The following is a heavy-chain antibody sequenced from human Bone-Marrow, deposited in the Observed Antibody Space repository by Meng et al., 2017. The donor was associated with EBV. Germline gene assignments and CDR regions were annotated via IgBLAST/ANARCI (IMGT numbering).Heavy chain of an antibody. CDR1: GXTFTSYA. CDR2: INAGNGNT. V-gene: IGHV1-3*01. D-gene: IGHD3-22*01. CDR3: ARDSYYDSSGYHYVRYFDY. Sequence: QVQLVQSGAEVKKPXXSVKVXCKASGXTFTSYAMHWVRQAPGQRLEWMGWINAGNGNTKYSQKFQGRVTITRDTSASTAYMELSSLRSEDTAVYYCARDSYYDSSGYHYVRYFDYWGQGPLVTVSS. J-gene: IGHJ4*02.